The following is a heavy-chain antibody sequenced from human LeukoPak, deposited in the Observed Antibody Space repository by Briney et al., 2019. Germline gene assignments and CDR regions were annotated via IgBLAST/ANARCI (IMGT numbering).Heavy chain of an antibody. J-gene: IGHJ4*02. CDR2: IYPGGSDT. CDR3: ARGDLGYCSGGSCHPFDY. D-gene: IGHD2-15*01. V-gene: IGHV5-51*01. CDR1: GYSFTSYW. Sequence: GESLKISCKGSGYSFTSYWIGWVRQMPGKGLEWMGIIYPGGSDTRYSPSFQGQVTISADKSISTAYLQWSSLKASDTAMYYCARGDLGYCSGGSCHPFDYWGQGTLVTVSS.